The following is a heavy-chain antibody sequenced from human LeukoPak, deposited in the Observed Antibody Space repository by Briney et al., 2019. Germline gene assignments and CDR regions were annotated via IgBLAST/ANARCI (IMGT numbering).Heavy chain of an antibody. CDR3: AKDQAAPVDYFDY. CDR1: AFIFSNHG. V-gene: IGHV3-30*02. Sequence: SGGSLRLSCRASAFIFSNHGMHWVRQAPGKGLEWVSFIRYDGSRKYYADSVKGRFTISRDNSKNTLDLQMSSLRAEDTAVYYCAKDQAAPVDYFDYWGQGTLVTVSS. CDR2: IRYDGSRK. D-gene: IGHD6-13*01. J-gene: IGHJ4*02.